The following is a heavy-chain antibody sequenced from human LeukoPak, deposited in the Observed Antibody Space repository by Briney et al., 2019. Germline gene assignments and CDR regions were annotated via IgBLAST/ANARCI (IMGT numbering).Heavy chain of an antibody. CDR3: AREGEYYYDSSGYSNFDY. V-gene: IGHV4-59*12. D-gene: IGHD3-22*01. CDR2: IYYSGST. J-gene: IGHJ4*02. CDR1: GGSISSYY. Sequence: SETLSLTCTVSGGSISSYYWSWIRQPPGKGLEWIGYIYYSGSTNYNPSLKSRVTISVDTSKNQFSLKLSSVTAADTAVYYCAREGEYYYDSSGYSNFDYWGQGTLVTVSS.